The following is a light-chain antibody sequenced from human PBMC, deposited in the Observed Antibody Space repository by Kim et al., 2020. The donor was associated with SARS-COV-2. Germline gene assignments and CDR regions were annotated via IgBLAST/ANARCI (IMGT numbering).Light chain of an antibody. Sequence: SASVGDRVTITCRASQSINTWLAWYQQKPGKAPKLLIYDASTLEGGVPSRFSGSGSGTEFTLTISSLQPDDFATYYCQQYNTFMYTFGQGTKLEI. J-gene: IGKJ2*01. CDR1: QSINTW. V-gene: IGKV1-5*01. CDR2: DAS. CDR3: QQYNTFMYT.